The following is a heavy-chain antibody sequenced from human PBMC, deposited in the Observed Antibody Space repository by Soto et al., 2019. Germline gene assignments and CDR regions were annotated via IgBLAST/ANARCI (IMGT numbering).Heavy chain of an antibody. Sequence: QITLKESGPTLVKRTQTLTLTCTFSGFSLSDNGVGVGWIRQPPGKALEWLALIYLDDEKIYSPSLKTRLNITKDTSKNQVLLTMTNMDPVDTATYYCAHRLTWDAFDIWGQGKMVTVSS. CDR2: IYLDDEK. CDR1: GFSLSDNGVG. J-gene: IGHJ3*02. V-gene: IGHV2-5*02. D-gene: IGHD1-26*01. CDR3: AHRLTWDAFDI.